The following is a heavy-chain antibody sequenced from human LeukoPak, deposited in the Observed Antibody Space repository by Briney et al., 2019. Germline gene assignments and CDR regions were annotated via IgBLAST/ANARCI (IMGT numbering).Heavy chain of an antibody. Sequence: ASVKVSCKASGYTFTGFYIHWVRQAPGQGLEWMGWINPYSGDTNYAQNFQGRVTFTRDTSISAAYMELRTLRSDDTAVYFCARVLALSVPGYWGQGTLVTVSS. D-gene: IGHD6-19*01. CDR1: GYTFTGFY. V-gene: IGHV1-2*02. CDR3: ARVLALSVPGY. J-gene: IGHJ4*02. CDR2: INPYSGDT.